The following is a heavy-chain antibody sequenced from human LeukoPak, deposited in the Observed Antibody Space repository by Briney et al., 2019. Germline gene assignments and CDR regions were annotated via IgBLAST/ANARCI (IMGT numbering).Heavy chain of an antibody. CDR2: IYYSGST. D-gene: IGHD2-2*01. CDR3: ARAELGYCSSTSCPGVWFDP. CDR1: GGSISSSSYY. V-gene: IGHV4-39*07. J-gene: IGHJ5*02. Sequence: SETLSLTCTVSGGSISSSSYYWGWIRQPPGKGLEWIGSIYYSGSTYYNPSLKSRVTISVDTSKNQFSLKLSSVTAADTAVYYCARAELGYCSSTSCPGVWFDPWGQGTLVTVSS.